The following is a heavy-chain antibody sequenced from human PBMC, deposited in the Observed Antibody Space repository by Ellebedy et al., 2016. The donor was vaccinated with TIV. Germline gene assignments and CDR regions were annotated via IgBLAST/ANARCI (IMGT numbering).Heavy chain of an antibody. D-gene: IGHD3-10*01. V-gene: IGHV3-23*01. CDR1: GFTFSNYA. J-gene: IGHJ5*02. CDR3: ARSYYYGSGSYWFDP. CDR2: VTSSGDGA. Sequence: GGSLRLSXEGSGFTFSNYAMSWVRQAPRKGLEWVSSVTSSGDGAYYADSVKGRFTISRDTSKNTVYLQMNSLRADDTAVYFCARSYYYGSGSYWFDPWGQGALVTVSS.